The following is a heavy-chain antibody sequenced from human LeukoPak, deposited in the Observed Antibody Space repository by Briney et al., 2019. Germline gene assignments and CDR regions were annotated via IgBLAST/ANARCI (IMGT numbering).Heavy chain of an antibody. CDR3: ARAHGYSYGYYFDY. CDR2: IYPSDSDT. Sequence: GESLKISCKTSGYSFTDYWIGWVRQMPGKGLEWMGFIYPSDSDTRYSPSFQGQVTISADKSISTAYLQWSSLKASDTAMYYCARAHGYSYGYYFDYWGQGTLVTVSS. V-gene: IGHV5-51*01. CDR1: GYSFTDYW. D-gene: IGHD5-18*01. J-gene: IGHJ4*02.